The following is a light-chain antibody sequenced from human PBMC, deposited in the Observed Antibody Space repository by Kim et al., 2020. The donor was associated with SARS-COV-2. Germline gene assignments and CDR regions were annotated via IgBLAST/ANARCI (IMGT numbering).Light chain of an antibody. CDR2: KAS. V-gene: IGKV1-5*03. Sequence: DIQMTQSPSTLSASVGDRVTITCRASQSISYYLAWYQQKPGKAPKLLIYKASSLQSGVPSRFSGSGSGTEFTLTISSLQPDDFASYYCQQYYDDHTFGQGTKLEIK. J-gene: IGKJ2*01. CDR3: QQYYDDHT. CDR1: QSISYY.